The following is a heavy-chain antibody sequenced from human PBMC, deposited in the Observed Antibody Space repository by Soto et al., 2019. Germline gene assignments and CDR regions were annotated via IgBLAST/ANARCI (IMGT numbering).Heavy chain of an antibody. CDR1: GFTFSSYW. D-gene: IGHD2-21*01. J-gene: IGHJ4*02. CDR3: ARIDIFHTVDY. Sequence: EVKLVESGGGLVQPGGSLRLSCAASGFTFSSYWMTWVRQGPGKGLEWVAKIKRDGSEKYYVDSVKGRFTISRDNAENSLYLQMNSLRAEDTAVYYCARIDIFHTVDYWGQGTPVAVSS. V-gene: IGHV3-7*03. CDR2: IKRDGSEK.